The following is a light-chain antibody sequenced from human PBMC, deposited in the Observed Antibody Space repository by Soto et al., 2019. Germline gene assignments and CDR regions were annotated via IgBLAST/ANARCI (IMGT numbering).Light chain of an antibody. Sequence: EIVLTQSPATLSLCPGERGSLSWRASQGVSSYLAWYQQKPGQAPRLLVYDASNRATGLPARFSGSGSGTDFTLTISSLEPEDFAVYYCQQRTNLPPGFGHRTRLEIK. V-gene: IGKV3-11*01. J-gene: IGKJ5*01. CDR2: DAS. CDR3: QQRTNLPPG. CDR1: QGVSSY.